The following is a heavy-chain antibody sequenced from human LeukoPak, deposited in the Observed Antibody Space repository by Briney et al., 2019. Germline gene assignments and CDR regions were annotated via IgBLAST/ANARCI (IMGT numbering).Heavy chain of an antibody. Sequence: PGGSLRLSCAASGFTFSSYAMHWVRQAPGKGLEWVAVISYDVSNKYYADSVKGRFTISRDNSKNTLYLQMNSLRAEDTAVYYCARSSGYYYMDVWGKGTTVTISS. CDR1: GFTFSSYA. V-gene: IGHV3-30*04. CDR3: ARSSGYYYMDV. J-gene: IGHJ6*03. CDR2: ISYDVSNK.